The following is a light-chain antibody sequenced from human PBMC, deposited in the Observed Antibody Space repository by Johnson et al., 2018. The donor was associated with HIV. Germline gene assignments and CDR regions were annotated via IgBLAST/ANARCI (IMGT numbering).Light chain of an antibody. V-gene: IGLV1-51*02. CDR2: KNN. CDR1: RSNIGINT. CDR3: GTWDSSLSAYV. Sequence: QSVLTQAPSASGTPGQRVTISCSGSRSNIGINTVSWYQLLPGTAPKLLIYKNNKRPSGIPDRFSGSKSGTSATLGITGLQTGDEADYYCGTWDSSLSAYVFGTGTKVTVL. J-gene: IGLJ1*01.